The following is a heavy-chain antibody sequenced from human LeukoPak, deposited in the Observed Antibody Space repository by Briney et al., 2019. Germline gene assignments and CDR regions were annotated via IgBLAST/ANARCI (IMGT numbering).Heavy chain of an antibody. J-gene: IGHJ4*02. D-gene: IGHD2/OR15-2a*01. Sequence: GGSLRLSCAASGNYWMHWVRQVSGKGLVWVSHINSDGSWTSYADSVKGRFTLSKDNAKNTVYLQMNSLRAEDTAVYYCVSFYETYWGRGTLVTVSS. CDR2: INSDGSWT. V-gene: IGHV3-74*01. CDR3: VSFYETY. CDR1: GNYW.